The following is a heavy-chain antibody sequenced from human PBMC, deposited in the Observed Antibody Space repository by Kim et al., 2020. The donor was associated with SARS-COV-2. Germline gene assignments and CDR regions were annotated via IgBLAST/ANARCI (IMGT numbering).Heavy chain of an antibody. V-gene: IGHV4-34*01. J-gene: IGHJ6*02. CDR3: ARHYYDFWSGYIRGGMDV. Sequence: SETLSLTCAVYGGSFSGYYWSWIRQPPGKGLEWIGEINHSGSTNYNPSLKSRVTISVDTSKNQFSLKLSSVTAADTAVYYCARHYYDFWSGYIRGGMDVWGQGTTVTVSS. CDR1: GGSFSGYY. CDR2: INHSGST. D-gene: IGHD3-3*01.